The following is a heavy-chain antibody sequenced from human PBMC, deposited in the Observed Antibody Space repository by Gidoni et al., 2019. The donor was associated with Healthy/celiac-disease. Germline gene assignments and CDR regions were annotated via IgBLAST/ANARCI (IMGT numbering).Heavy chain of an antibody. J-gene: IGHJ4*02. CDR2: IWYDGSNK. CDR3: ARSHPSGSYGLTLFDY. V-gene: IGHV3-33*01. Sequence: QVQLVESGGGVVQPGRSLRLCCAASGFTFSSYGMHWVRQAPGTGLEWVAVIWYDGSNKYYADSGKGRFTISRDNSKNTLYLQMNSLRAEDTAVYYCARSHPSGSYGLTLFDYWGQGTLVTVSS. D-gene: IGHD1-26*01. CDR1: GFTFSSYG.